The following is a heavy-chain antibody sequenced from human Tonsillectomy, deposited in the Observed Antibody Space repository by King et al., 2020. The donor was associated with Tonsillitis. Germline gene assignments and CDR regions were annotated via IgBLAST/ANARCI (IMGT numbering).Heavy chain of an antibody. CDR3: VKPYTGSPGAFDI. CDR2: ISRSGGST. J-gene: IGHJ3*02. Sequence: VQLVESGGGLVQPGGSLRLSCAASGFPFSSYAMNWVRQAPGKGLEWVSAISRSGGSTYYADSVKGRFTISRDNYKNTLYLQMSSLRAEDTAIFYCVKPYTGSPGAFDIWGQGTMVTVSS. D-gene: IGHD1-26*01. V-gene: IGHV3-23*04. CDR1: GFPFSSYA.